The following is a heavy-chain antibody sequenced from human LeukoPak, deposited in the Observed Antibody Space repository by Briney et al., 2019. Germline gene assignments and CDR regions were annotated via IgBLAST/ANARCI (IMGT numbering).Heavy chain of an antibody. V-gene: IGHV3-33*01. CDR3: VRALYRWSFSGYENSGPEPDY. Sequence: PGRSLRLSCAASGFPFSTYGMHWVRQAPGKGLEWVAVIWYDGSNKNYADCVKGRFTISRDNSNNTLYLQMNSLRAEDTAVYYCVRALYRWSFSGYENSGPEPDYWGQGTLVTVSS. CDR2: IWYDGSNK. CDR1: GFPFSTYG. D-gene: IGHD5-12*01. J-gene: IGHJ4*02.